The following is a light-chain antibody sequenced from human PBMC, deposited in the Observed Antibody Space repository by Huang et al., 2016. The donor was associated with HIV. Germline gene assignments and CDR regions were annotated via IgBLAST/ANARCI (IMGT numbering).Light chain of an antibody. CDR3: QQYEGLPYG. Sequence: DIQMTQSPSSLSASVGDRVTVTCQASQDISNYLNWYQHIPGKVPKLLIYDASNLQGGAQSRFSGGGFGTNFTFTISSLQPEDVATYYCQQYEGLPYGVGQRTKLEIK. J-gene: IGKJ2*03. CDR1: QDISNY. CDR2: DAS. V-gene: IGKV1-33*01.